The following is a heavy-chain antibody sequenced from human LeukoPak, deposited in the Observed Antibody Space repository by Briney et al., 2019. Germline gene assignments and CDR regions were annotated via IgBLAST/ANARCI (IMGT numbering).Heavy chain of an antibody. CDR2: IIPIFGTA. Sequence: ASVKVSCKASGGTFSRYAISWVRQAPGQWLEWMGGIIPIFGTANYAQKFQGRVTITADESTSTAYMELSSLRSEDTAVYYCARPRSSTSPQYYYFDYWGQGTLVTVSS. J-gene: IGHJ4*02. V-gene: IGHV1-69*13. CDR1: GGTFSRYA. D-gene: IGHD2-2*01. CDR3: ARPRSSTSPQYYYFDY.